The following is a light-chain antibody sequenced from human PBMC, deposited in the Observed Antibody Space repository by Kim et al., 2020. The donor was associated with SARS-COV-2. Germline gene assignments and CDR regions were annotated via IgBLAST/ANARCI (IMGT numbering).Light chain of an antibody. CDR1: SGSIASNF. V-gene: IGLV6-57*04. J-gene: IGLJ2*01. Sequence: NFLLTQPHSVSESPGKTVTIFCTRTSGSIASNFVQWYQQRPGSAPTTVIYEDNHTPSGVPDRFSGSIASSSNSAFLTISGLKTEDEADYYCQSYDSSSVVFGGGTQLTVL. CDR2: EDN. CDR3: QSYDSSSVV.